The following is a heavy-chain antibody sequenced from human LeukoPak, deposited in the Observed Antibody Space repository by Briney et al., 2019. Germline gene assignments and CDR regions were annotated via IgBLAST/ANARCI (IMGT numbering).Heavy chain of an antibody. Sequence: SETLSLTCAVYGGSFSGYYWSWVRQPPGKGLEWIGEINHSGSTNYNPSLKSRVTISVDTSKNQFSLKLSSVTAADTAVYYCATLTRGYYYGSGSYNYWGQGTLVTVSS. CDR1: GGSFSGYY. V-gene: IGHV4-34*01. D-gene: IGHD3-10*01. CDR3: ATLTRGYYYGSGSYNY. CDR2: INHSGST. J-gene: IGHJ4*02.